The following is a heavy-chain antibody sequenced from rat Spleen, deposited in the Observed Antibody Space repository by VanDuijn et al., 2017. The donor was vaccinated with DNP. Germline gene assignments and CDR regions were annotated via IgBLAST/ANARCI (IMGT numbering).Heavy chain of an antibody. CDR1: GFTFSDYY. Sequence: EVHLVESGGGLVQPGGSLKLSCAASGFTFSDYYMAWVRQAPTKGLEWVAYISYDGGSTHYRDSVKGRFTISRDNAKSSLYLQMNSLRSEDMATYYCARWADYFDYWGQGVMVTVSS. D-gene: IGHD4-6*01. V-gene: IGHV5-22*01. CDR2: ISYDGGST. J-gene: IGHJ2*01. CDR3: ARWADYFDY.